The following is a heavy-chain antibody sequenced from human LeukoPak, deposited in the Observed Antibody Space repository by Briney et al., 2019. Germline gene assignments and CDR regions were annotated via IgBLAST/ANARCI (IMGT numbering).Heavy chain of an antibody. CDR2: MNPNGGKT. Sequence: SVNVSCMSSVYTFTSYVINWVRQATGQGLDGVGWMNPNGGKTGDAQKFQGRVTMTRNTSISTAYMELSSLRSEDTAVYYCARVGIGSGRFYYYYYMDVWGKGTTVTVSS. J-gene: IGHJ6*03. CDR3: ARVGIGSGRFYYYYYMDV. D-gene: IGHD3-3*01. V-gene: IGHV1-8*01. CDR1: VYTFTSYV.